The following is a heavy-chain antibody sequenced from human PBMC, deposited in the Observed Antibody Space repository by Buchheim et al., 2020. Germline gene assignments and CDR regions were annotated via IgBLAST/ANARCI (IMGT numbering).Heavy chain of an antibody. CDR2: ISYDVSNK. CDR1: GFTFPKYA. Sequence: QVQLVESGGGVVQPGRSLRLSCAASGFTFPKYAMHWVRQAPGRGLEWVSIISYDVSNKYYADSVKGQFTISRDNSKNTLYMQMNSLRAEDTAVYYCARDFTVLTPAAAHYYFGMDVWGQGTT. J-gene: IGHJ6*02. CDR3: ARDFTVLTPAAAHYYFGMDV. V-gene: IGHV3-30*04. D-gene: IGHD6-13*01.